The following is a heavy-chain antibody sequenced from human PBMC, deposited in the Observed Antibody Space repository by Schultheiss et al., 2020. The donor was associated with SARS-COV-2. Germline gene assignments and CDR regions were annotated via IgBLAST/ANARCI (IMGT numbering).Heavy chain of an antibody. Sequence: SETLSLTCTVSGGSISSGSYYWGWIRQPPGKGLEWIGYIYYSGSTNYNPSLKSRVTISVDTSKNQFSLKLSSVTAADTAVYYCARVVSAVAGTDAFDIWGQGTMVTVSS. CDR1: GGSISSGSYY. D-gene: IGHD6-19*01. CDR2: IYYSGST. J-gene: IGHJ3*02. CDR3: ARVVSAVAGTDAFDI. V-gene: IGHV4-61*05.